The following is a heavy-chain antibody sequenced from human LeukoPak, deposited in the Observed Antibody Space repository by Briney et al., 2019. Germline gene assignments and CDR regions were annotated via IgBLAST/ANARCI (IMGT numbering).Heavy chain of an antibody. CDR3: ARAPRPWAWFDP. CDR2: VHYSGST. Sequence: SGTLSHTCTVSGGSISSYYWSWIRQPPGKGLECIGYVHYSGSTNYNPSLMSRVTISIDTSKNQFSLKLSSVTAADTAIYYCARAPRPWAWFDPWGQGTLVTVSS. J-gene: IGHJ5*02. V-gene: IGHV4-59*01. D-gene: IGHD1-26*01. CDR1: GGSISSYY.